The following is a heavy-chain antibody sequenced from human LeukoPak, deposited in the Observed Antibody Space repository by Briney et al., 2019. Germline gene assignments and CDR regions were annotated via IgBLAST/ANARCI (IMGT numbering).Heavy chain of an antibody. V-gene: IGHV1-69*06. CDR1: GGTFSSYA. CDR2: IIPIFGTA. CDR3: AETHRDGYNSRKRGPLGY. Sequence: SVKVSCKASGGTFSSYAISWVRQAPGQGLEWMGGIIPIFGTANYAQKFQGRVTITADKSTSTAYMELSSLRSEDTAVYYCAETHRDGYNSRKRGPLGYWGQGTLVTVSS. J-gene: IGHJ4*02. D-gene: IGHD5-24*01.